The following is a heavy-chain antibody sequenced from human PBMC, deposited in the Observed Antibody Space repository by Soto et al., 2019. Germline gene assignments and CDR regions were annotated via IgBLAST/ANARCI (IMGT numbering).Heavy chain of an antibody. CDR1: GFTFSSYG. CDR2: IRYDGSNK. CDR3: ARDQRQWLVPGGFDP. J-gene: IGHJ5*02. Sequence: PGGSLRLSCAASGFTFSSYGMHWVRQAPGKGLEWVAVIRYDGSNKYYAGSVKGRFTISRDNSENTLYLQMNSLRAEDTAVYYCARDQRQWLVPGGFDPWGQGTLVTVSS. V-gene: IGHV3-33*01. D-gene: IGHD6-19*01.